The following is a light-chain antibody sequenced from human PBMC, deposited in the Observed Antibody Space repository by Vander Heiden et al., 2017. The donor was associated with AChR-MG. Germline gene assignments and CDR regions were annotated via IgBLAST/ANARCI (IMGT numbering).Light chain of an antibody. Sequence: DIQMTQSPSSLSASVGDRVTITCRASQSISNYLNWYQQKPGKAPNLLIYAASSLQSGVPSRFSGSGSGTDFTLTISSLQPEDVATYYCQKSYSAPLTCGGGTEVEIK. CDR1: QSISNY. CDR2: AAS. V-gene: IGKV1-39*01. J-gene: IGKJ4*01. CDR3: QKSYSAPLT.